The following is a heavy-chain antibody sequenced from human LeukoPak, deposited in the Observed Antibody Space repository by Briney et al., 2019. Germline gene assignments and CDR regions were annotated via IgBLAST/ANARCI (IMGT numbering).Heavy chain of an antibody. CDR3: ARRGQAGYLY. J-gene: IGHJ4*02. CDR2: INHSGST. D-gene: IGHD3-16*02. CDR1: GGSFSDYY. Sequence: PSETLSLTCAVYGGSFSDYYWSWIRQPPGKGLEWIGEINHSGSTNYNPSLKSRVTISVDTSKNQFSLNLNSVTAADTAVYYCARRGQAGYLYWGQGTLVTVSS. V-gene: IGHV4-34*01.